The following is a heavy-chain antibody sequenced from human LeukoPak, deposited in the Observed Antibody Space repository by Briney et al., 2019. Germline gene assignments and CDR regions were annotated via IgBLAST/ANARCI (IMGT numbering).Heavy chain of an antibody. J-gene: IGHJ5*02. Sequence: ASVKVSCKASGYTFTGYYMHWVRQAPGQGLEWMGRINPNSGGTNYAQKFQGRVTMTRDTSISTAYMQLSRLRSDDTAVYYCARGGTYDFWSGYYNWFDPWGQGTLVTVSS. V-gene: IGHV1-2*06. CDR1: GYTFTGYY. CDR2: INPNSGGT. D-gene: IGHD3-3*01. CDR3: ARGGTYDFWSGYYNWFDP.